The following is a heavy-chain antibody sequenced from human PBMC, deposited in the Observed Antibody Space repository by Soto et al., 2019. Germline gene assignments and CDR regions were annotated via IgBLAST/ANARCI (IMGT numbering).Heavy chain of an antibody. CDR2: CIPVLRSA. J-gene: IGHJ4*02. CDR3: ARTSFVDFCSRYQHTPLQY. Sequence: QVQLVQSGAEVKKPGSSVKVSCKASGGSFGTYGLTWVRQAHGQGLEWMAACIPVLRSAQYAPNFQDRVTISVDESTMTAYMDLSSLRSHATAIDYCARTSFVDFCSRYQHTPLQYWGQGTLVTVSS. CDR1: GGSFGTYG. D-gene: IGHD3-3*01. V-gene: IGHV1-69*01.